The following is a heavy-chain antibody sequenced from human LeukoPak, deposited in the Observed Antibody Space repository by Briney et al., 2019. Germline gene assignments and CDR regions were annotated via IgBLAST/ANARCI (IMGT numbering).Heavy chain of an antibody. J-gene: IGHJ4*02. CDR2: IWYDGSNK. CDR1: GFTFSSYG. V-gene: IGHV3-33*01. Sequence: GRSLRLSCATSGFTFSSYGMHWVRQAPGKGLEWVAVIWYDGSNKYYADSVKGRFTISRDNSKNTLYLQMNSLRAGDTAVYYCAAWGRDPLDYWGQGTLVTVSS. D-gene: IGHD3-16*01. CDR3: AAWGRDPLDY.